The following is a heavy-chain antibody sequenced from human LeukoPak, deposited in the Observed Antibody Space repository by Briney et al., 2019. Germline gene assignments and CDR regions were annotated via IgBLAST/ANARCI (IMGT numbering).Heavy chain of an antibody. CDR1: GGSFSGYY. D-gene: IGHD3-22*01. J-gene: IGHJ3*02. CDR2: INHSGST. V-gene: IGHV4-34*01. Sequence: SETLSLTCAVYGGSFSGYYWSWIRQPPGKGLEWIGEINHSGSTNYNPSLKSRVTISVGTSKNQFSLKLSSVTAADTAVYYCARRGYYYDSRSGAFDIWGQGTMVSVSS. CDR3: ARRGYYYDSRSGAFDI.